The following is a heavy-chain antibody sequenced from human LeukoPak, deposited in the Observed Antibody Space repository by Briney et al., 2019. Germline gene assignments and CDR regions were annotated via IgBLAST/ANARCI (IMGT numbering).Heavy chain of an antibody. CDR2: IYTGGNT. V-gene: IGHV3-53*01. Sequence: GGSLRLSCAASGFTVYSNYLSWVRQAPGKGLEWVSTIYTGGNTYYAASVKGRFTISRDFSKNTVFLHMNSLRAEDTAMYYCARGDDSGYYDYFDYWGQGALVTVSS. CDR1: GFTVYSNY. J-gene: IGHJ4*02. D-gene: IGHD3-22*01. CDR3: ARGDDSGYYDYFDY.